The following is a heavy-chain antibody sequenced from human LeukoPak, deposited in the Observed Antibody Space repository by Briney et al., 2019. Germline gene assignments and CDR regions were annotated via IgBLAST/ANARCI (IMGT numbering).Heavy chain of an antibody. CDR1: GGTFSSYA. V-gene: IGHV1-69*05. D-gene: IGHD2-2*01. J-gene: IGHJ4*02. Sequence: SVKVSCKASGGTFSSYAISWVRQAPGQGLEWMGGIIPIFGTANYAQKFQGRVTITTDESTSTAYMELSSLRSEDTVVYYCARGGYCSSTSCSADYWGQGTLVTVSS. CDR2: IIPIFGTA. CDR3: ARGGYCSSTSCSADY.